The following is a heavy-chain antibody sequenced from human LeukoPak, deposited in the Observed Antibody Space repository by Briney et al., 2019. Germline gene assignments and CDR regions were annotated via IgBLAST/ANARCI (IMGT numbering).Heavy chain of an antibody. CDR3: ARDGPAYTSRWYDYYYGLAV. CDR1: GDSIGSYF. V-gene: IGHV4-59*01. Sequence: SETLSLTCTVSGDSIGSYFWSWLRQSPGKGLEWIGHIYHSGSTNCNPSLKSRVPISIDTSKNQFSLKLTSVTSADTAVYYCARDGPAYTSRWYDYYYGLAVWGQGTTVTVSS. J-gene: IGHJ6*02. CDR2: IYHSGST. D-gene: IGHD2-2*01.